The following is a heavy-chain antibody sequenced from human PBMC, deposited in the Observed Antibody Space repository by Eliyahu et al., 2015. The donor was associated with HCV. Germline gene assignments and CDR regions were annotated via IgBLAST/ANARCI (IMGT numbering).Heavy chain of an antibody. Sequence: QITLKESGPTLVKPTQTLTLTCTFSGFSLSTSGMGVGWIRQPPGKALEWLAIIYWDDDERYSPSLKSRLTIRKDTSKNQVVLTMTNMDPVDTATYYCAHESRGTTPLDHWGQGTLVTVSS. CDR1: GFSLSTSGMG. CDR3: AHESRGTTPLDH. J-gene: IGHJ4*02. V-gene: IGHV2-5*02. CDR2: IYWDDDE. D-gene: IGHD2-15*01.